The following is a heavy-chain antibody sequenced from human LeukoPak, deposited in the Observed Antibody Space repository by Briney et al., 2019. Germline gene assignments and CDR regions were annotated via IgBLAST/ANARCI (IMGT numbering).Heavy chain of an antibody. CDR2: IYSRGST. V-gene: IGHV3-53*01. CDR1: GFNININF. J-gene: IGHJ6*03. D-gene: IGHD1/OR15-1a*01. CDR3: AGRTAAQDYYMDV. Sequence: GSLRLSCAASGFNININFMGWVRQAPGKGLEWVSVIYSRGSTYYADYVKGRFTISRDSSKNALYLQMNSLRADDTAVYYCAGRTAAQDYYMDVWAKGTMVTISS.